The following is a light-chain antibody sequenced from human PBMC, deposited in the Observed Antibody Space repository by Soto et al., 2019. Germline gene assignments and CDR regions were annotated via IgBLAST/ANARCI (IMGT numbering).Light chain of an antibody. CDR2: GAS. CDR3: QQYGSSQIT. V-gene: IGKV3-20*01. CDR1: QSVSSSY. Sequence: EIVLTPSPGTLSLSPGERASLSCRASQSVSSSYLAWYQQKPGQAPRLLIYGASSRATGIPDRFSGSGSGTDFTLTISRLEPEDFAVYYCQQYGSSQITFGQGTRLEI. J-gene: IGKJ5*01.